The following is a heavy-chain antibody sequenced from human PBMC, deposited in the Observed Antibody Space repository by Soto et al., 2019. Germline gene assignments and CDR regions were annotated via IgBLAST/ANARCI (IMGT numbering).Heavy chain of an antibody. CDR2: IDPSDSYT. CDR1: GYSFTSYW. J-gene: IGHJ5*02. Sequence: PGESLKISCKGSGYSFTSYWISWVRQMPGKGLEWMGRIDPSDSYTNYSPSFQGHVTISADKSISTAYLQWSSLKASDTAMYYCARNVYGSGSYYCFDPWRQRTLVTVSS. CDR3: ARNVYGSGSYYCFDP. D-gene: IGHD3-10*01. V-gene: IGHV5-10-1*01.